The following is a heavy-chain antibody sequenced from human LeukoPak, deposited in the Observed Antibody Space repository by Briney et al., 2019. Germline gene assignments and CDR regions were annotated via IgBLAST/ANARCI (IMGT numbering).Heavy chain of an antibody. CDR1: GFTFSSYG. J-gene: IGHJ4*02. Sequence: GGSLRLSCAASGFTFSSYGMHWVRQAPGKGLEWVAVISYDGSNKYYADSVKGRFTISRDNSKNTLYLQMNSLRAEDTAVYYCARRRYSSGWVIDYWGQGTLVTVSS. CDR3: ARRRYSSGWVIDY. V-gene: IGHV3-30*03. CDR2: ISYDGSNK. D-gene: IGHD6-19*01.